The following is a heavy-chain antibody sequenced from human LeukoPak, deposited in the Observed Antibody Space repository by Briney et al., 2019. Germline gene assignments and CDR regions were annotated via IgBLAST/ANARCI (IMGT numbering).Heavy chain of an antibody. V-gene: IGHV1-69*05. CDR3: ARLVVGYQLLYPWFDP. D-gene: IGHD2-2*02. CDR2: IIPIFGTA. CDR1: GGTFSSYA. Sequence: GASVKVSCKASGGTFSSYAISWVRQAPGQGLEWMGGIIPIFGTANYAQKFQGRVTITTDESTSTAYMELSSLRSDDTAVYYCARLVVGYQLLYPWFDPWGQGTLVTVSS. J-gene: IGHJ5*02.